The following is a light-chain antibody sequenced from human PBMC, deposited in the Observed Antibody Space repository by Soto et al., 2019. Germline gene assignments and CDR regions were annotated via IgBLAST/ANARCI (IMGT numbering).Light chain of an antibody. Sequence: EIVLTQSPDTLSLSPGERATLSCRASRSIASSYLAWYQQKPGQAPRLLIYAASTRATGIPDRFSGSGSATEFTLTISRLEPEDFAVYYCQRYGSSPPYTFGQGTKLEIK. J-gene: IGKJ2*01. CDR1: RSIASSY. CDR2: AAS. CDR3: QRYGSSPPYT. V-gene: IGKV3-20*01.